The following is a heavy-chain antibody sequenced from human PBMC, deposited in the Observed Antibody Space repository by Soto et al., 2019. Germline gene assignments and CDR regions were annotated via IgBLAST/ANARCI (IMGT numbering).Heavy chain of an antibody. CDR1: GYTLTELS. J-gene: IGHJ6*02. D-gene: IGHD4-17*01. CDR3: ATNSATVTTHYYGMDV. V-gene: IGHV1-24*01. Sequence: ASVKVSCKVSGYTLTELSMHWVRQAPGKGLEWMGGFDPEDGETIYAQKFQGRVTMTEDTSKDTAYMELSSLRSEDTAVYYCATNSATVTTHYYGMDVWGQGTTVTVSS. CDR2: FDPEDGET.